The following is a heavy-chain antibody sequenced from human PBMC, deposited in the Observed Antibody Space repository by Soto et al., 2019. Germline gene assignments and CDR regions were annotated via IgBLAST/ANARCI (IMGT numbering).Heavy chain of an antibody. J-gene: IGHJ6*02. Sequence: GASVKVSCKASGYTFTSYGISWVRQAPGQGLEWMGWISAYNGNTNYAQKLQGRVTMTTDTSTSTAYMELRSLRSDDTAVYYCGRDFLAALAYYGIDVWGQGTTVTVSS. CDR1: GYTFTSYG. CDR3: GRDFLAALAYYGIDV. D-gene: IGHD6-6*01. V-gene: IGHV1-18*01. CDR2: ISAYNGNT.